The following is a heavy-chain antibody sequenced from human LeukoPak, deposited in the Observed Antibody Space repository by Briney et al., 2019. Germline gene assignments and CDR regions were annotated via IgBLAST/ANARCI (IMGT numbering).Heavy chain of an antibody. V-gene: IGHV3-30*18. CDR3: AKDAQVRGVINGFDY. D-gene: IGHD3-10*01. CDR2: ISYDGRNK. CDR1: GFTFSDSG. J-gene: IGHJ4*02. Sequence: GGSLRLSCAASGFTFSDSGIHWARQAPGKGLEWVAVISYDGRNKHYADSVKGRFTISRDNSKNTLYLQMNSLTAEDTAMYYCAKDAQVRGVINGFDYWGQGTLVTVSS.